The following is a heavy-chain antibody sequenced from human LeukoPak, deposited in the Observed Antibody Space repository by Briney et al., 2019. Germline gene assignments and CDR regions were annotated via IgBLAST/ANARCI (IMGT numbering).Heavy chain of an antibody. Sequence: PGGSLRLSCAASGFTFSGSALHGVRQASGKGLEWVGRIRSKANNYATTYAASVKGRFTIPRDDSKNTAYLQMHSLKTEDTAVYYCTRLGYNYDTSGNYWGQGTLVTVSS. CDR3: TRLGYNYDTSGNY. CDR1: GFTFSGSA. J-gene: IGHJ4*02. CDR2: IRSKANNYAT. D-gene: IGHD3-22*01. V-gene: IGHV3-73*01.